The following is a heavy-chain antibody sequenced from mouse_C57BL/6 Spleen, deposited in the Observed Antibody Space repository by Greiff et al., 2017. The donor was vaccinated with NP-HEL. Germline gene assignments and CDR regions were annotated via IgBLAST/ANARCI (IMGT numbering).Heavy chain of an antibody. CDR2: IDPSDSET. J-gene: IGHJ4*01. Sequence: QVQLKQPGAELVRPGSSVKLSCKASGYTFTSYWMHWVKQRPIQGLEWIGNIDPSDSETHYNQKFKDKATLTVDKSSSTAYMQLSSLTSEDSAVYYCARSDGYTLLDYWGQGTSVTVSS. CDR1: GYTFTSYW. V-gene: IGHV1-52*01. D-gene: IGHD2-3*01. CDR3: ARSDGYTLLDY.